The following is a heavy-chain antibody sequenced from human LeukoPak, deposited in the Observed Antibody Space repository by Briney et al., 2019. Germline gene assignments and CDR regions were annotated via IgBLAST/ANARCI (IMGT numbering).Heavy chain of an antibody. CDR1: GGTFSSYA. D-gene: IGHD4-17*01. V-gene: IGHV1-69*13. J-gene: IGHJ6*02. CDR3: ARDDRLGTVTTYYYGMDV. CDR2: IIPIFGTA. Sequence: SVNVSCTASGGTFSSYAISWVRQAPGQGLEWMGGIIPIFGTANYAQKFQGRVTITADESTSTAYMELSSLRSEDTAVYYCARDDRLGTVTTYYYGMDVWGQGTTVTVSS.